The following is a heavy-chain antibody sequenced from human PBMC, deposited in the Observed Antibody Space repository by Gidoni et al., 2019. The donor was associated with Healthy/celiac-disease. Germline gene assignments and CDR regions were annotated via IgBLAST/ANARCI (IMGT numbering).Heavy chain of an antibody. CDR2: IYYSGST. V-gene: IGHV4-31*02. D-gene: IGHD3-3*01. CDR3: ARASSFGVVARGPREKYNWFDP. Sequence: QVQLQESGPGLVTPSQTLSLTCTVSGGSHGSSGAYWILNRQHPVKGLEWIGYIYYSGSTYYNPSLKSRVTISVDTSKNQFSLKLSSVTAADTAVYYCARASSFGVVARGPREKYNWFDPWGQGTLVTVSS. J-gene: IGHJ5*02. CDR1: GGSHGSSGAY.